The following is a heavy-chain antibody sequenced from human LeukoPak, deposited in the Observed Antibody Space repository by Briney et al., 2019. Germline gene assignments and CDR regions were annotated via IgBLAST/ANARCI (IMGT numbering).Heavy chain of an antibody. CDR1: GGTFISYA. J-gene: IGHJ4*02. D-gene: IGHD5-24*01. CDR2: IIPIFGTA. V-gene: IGHV1-69*13. Sequence: SVKVSCKASGGTFISYAISWVRQAPGQGLEWMGGIIPIFGTANYAQKFQGRVTITADESTSTAYMELSSLRSEDTAVYYCARDHKRGWLQSFDYWGQGTLVTVSS. CDR3: ARDHKRGWLQSFDY.